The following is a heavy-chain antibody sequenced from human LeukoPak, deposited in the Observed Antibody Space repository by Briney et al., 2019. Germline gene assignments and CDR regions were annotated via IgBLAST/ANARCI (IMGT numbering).Heavy chain of an antibody. J-gene: IGHJ4*02. Sequence: PGGSLRLSCAASGFTFSSYSMNWVRQAPGKGLEWVSAISGSGGSTYYADSVKGRFTISRDNSKNTLYLQMNSLRAEDTAVYYCARDLVVAGTRDYWGQGTLVTVSS. V-gene: IGHV3-23*01. CDR3: ARDLVVAGTRDY. D-gene: IGHD6-19*01. CDR1: GFTFSSYS. CDR2: ISGSGGST.